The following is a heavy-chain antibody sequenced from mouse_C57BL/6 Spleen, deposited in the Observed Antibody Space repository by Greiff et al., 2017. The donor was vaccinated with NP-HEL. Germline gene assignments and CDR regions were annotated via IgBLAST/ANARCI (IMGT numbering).Heavy chain of an antibody. Sequence: QVQLQQSGTELVKPGASVKLSCKASGYTFTSYWMHWVKQRPGQGLEWIGNINPSNGGTNYNEKFKSKATLTVDKSSSTAYMQLSSLTSEDSAVYYCARGSGYVGAMDYWGQGTSVTVSS. CDR1: GYTFTSYW. CDR2: INPSNGGT. J-gene: IGHJ4*01. D-gene: IGHD3-2*02. V-gene: IGHV1-53*01. CDR3: ARGSGYVGAMDY.